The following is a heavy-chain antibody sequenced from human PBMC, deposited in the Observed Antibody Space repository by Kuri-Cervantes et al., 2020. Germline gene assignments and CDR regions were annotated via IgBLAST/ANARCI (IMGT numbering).Heavy chain of an antibody. Sequence: ASVKVSCKASGYTFTGYYMHWVRQAPGQGLEWMGWINPNSGGTNYAQKFQGRVTMTRDTSISTAYMELSRLRSDDTAMYYCAREGDYGDYNWFDPWGQGALVTVSS. CDR3: AREGDYGDYNWFDP. V-gene: IGHV1-2*02. CDR2: INPNSGGT. D-gene: IGHD4-17*01. CDR1: GYTFTGYY. J-gene: IGHJ5*02.